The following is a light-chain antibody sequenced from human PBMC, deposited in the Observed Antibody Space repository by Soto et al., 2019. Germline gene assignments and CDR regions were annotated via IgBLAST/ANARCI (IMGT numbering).Light chain of an antibody. J-gene: IGKJ1*01. V-gene: IGKV3-11*01. Sequence: EVVLTQSPVTLSLSPGERATLACRASQSFRGLLAWYQQKPGQAPRLLIYDASNRATGIPARFSGSGSGTDFTLTISSLEPEDFAVYYCQQRSNWPTFGQGTKV. CDR2: DAS. CDR3: QQRSNWPT. CDR1: QSFRGL.